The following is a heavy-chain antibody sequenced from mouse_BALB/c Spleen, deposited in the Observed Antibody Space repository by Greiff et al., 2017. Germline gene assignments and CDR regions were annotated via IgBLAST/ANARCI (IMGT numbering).Heavy chain of an antibody. CDR1: GFTFSNYW. D-gene: IGHD1-1*01. J-gene: IGHJ2*01. CDR2: IRLKSNNYAT. CDR3: TRDYGPPYYFDY. Sequence: EVKLMESGGGLVQPGGSMKLSCVASGFTFSNYWMNWVRQSPEKGLEWVAEIRLKSNNYATHYAESVKGRFTISRDDSKSSVYLQMNNLRAEDTGIYYCTRDYGPPYYFDYWGQGTTLTVSS. V-gene: IGHV6-6*02.